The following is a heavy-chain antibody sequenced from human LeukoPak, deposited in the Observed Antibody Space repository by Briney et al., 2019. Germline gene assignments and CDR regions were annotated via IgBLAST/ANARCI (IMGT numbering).Heavy chain of an antibody. J-gene: IGHJ3*02. CDR3: ARNDFWSGYYYDAFDI. CDR1: GFTFSSYW. Sequence: PGGSLRLSCAASGFTFSSYWMSWVRQAPGKGLEWVANIKQDESEKYYVDSVKGRFTISRDNAKNSLYLQMNSLRAEDTAVYYCARNDFWSGYYYDAFDIWGQGTMVTVSS. D-gene: IGHD3-3*01. V-gene: IGHV3-7*01. CDR2: IKQDESEK.